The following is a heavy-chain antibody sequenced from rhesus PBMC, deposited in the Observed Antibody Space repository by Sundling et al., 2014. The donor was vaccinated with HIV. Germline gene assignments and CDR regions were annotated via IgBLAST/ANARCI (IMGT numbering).Heavy chain of an antibody. Sequence: QVQLQESGPGLVKPSETLSLTCAVSGGSISSNYWSWIRQPPGKGLEWIGFIYGTITDTNYNPSLRSRVTISKDTSKNQFSLDLSSVTAADTAVYYCARGLGNFDYWGQGVLVTVSS. CDR3: ARGLGNFDY. J-gene: IGHJ4*01. CDR2: IYGTITDT. CDR1: GGSISSNY. D-gene: IGHD1-44*01. V-gene: IGHV4-147*01.